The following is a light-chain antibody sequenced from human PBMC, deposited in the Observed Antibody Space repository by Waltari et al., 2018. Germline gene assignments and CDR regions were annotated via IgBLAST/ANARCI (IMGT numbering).Light chain of an antibody. V-gene: IGLV2-23*02. CDR3: CSYAGRATFAWV. J-gene: IGLJ3*02. Sequence: PGKSPKLMILEVTRRRSGISGRVSGSRSCPTASLTISGLQAEDEADYYCCSYAGRATFAWVFGGGTKLTVL. CDR2: EVT.